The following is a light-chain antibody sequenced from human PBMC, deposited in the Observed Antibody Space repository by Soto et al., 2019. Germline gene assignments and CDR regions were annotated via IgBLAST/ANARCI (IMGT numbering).Light chain of an antibody. V-gene: IGKV1-5*01. J-gene: IGKJ4*01. CDR1: HSISTW. Sequence: DIQMTQSPSTLSASVGDRVTITCRARHSISTWLAWYQQKPGKAPKVLISEASNLQSGVPSRFSGSGSGTEFTLTLSSLQPDDIGTYYCQEYSRYFGGGTKVEIK. CDR2: EAS. CDR3: QEYSRY.